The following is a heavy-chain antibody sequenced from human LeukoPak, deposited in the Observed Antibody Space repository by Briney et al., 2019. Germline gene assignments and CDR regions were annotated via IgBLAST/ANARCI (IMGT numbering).Heavy chain of an antibody. CDR3: AKKSLWSGPFDY. CDR1: GFIFSNYA. D-gene: IGHD3-3*01. J-gene: IGHJ4*02. Sequence: GGSLRLSCKASGFIFSNYAMSWVRQAPGKGLEWFSIITGSGGDSYYTDSVKGRFTLSRDNSKNTLFLQMNSLRAEDTAVYFCAKKSLWSGPFDYWGQGTLVTVSS. V-gene: IGHV3-23*01. CDR2: ITGSGGDS.